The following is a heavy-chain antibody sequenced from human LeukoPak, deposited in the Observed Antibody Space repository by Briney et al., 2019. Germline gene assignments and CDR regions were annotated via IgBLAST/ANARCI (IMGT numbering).Heavy chain of an antibody. CDR3: ARGFSMITFGD. V-gene: IGHV3-21*01. J-gene: IGHJ4*02. Sequence: GGSLRLSCAASGFTFSSYSMNWVRQAPGKGLEWVSSISSSSSYIYYADSVKGRFTISRDNAKNSLCLQMNSLRAEDTAVYYCARGFSMITFGDWGQGTLVTVSS. CDR1: GFTFSSYS. CDR2: ISSSSSYI. D-gene: IGHD3-16*01.